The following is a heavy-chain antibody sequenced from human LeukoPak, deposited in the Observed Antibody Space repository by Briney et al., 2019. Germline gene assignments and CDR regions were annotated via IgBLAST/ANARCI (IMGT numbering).Heavy chain of an antibody. J-gene: IGHJ4*02. CDR2: ISGGGDTT. Sequence: GGSLRLSCAASGFTFTNYIMSWVRQAPGKGLEWVSAISGGGDTTYYADSVQGRFTISRDYSKNTLYLQMNSLRAEDTAVYYCATTRRYSSSWYLGFFDYWGPGTLVTVSS. D-gene: IGHD6-19*01. V-gene: IGHV3-23*01. CDR3: ATTRRYSSSWYLGFFDY. CDR1: GFTFTNYI.